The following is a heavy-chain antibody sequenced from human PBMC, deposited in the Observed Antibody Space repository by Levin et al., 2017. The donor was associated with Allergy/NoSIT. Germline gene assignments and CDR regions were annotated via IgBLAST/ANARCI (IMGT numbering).Heavy chain of an antibody. CDR2: ISSSGSSA. J-gene: IGHJ4*02. V-gene: IGHV3-11*01. Sequence: GESLKISCAASGFTFNDYYMTWIRQAPGKGLEWVSYISSSGSSAYYADSVKGRFTISRDNAKNSLYLQMNSLRAEDTAVYYCARALTHTTVTTFAYWGQGTLLTVSS. CDR3: ARALTHTTVTTFAY. D-gene: IGHD4-17*01. CDR1: GFTFNDYY.